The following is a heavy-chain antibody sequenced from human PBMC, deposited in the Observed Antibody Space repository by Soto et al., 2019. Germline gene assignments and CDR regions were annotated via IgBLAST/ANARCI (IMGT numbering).Heavy chain of an antibody. V-gene: IGHV1-69*13. CDR1: GGTFSSYA. J-gene: IGHJ6*02. CDR2: IIPIFGTA. CDR3: ASPSESSGWTIPSRGNYYYGMDV. D-gene: IGHD6-19*01. Sequence: ASVKVSCKASGGTFSSYAISWVRQAPGQGLEWMGGIIPIFGTANYAQKFQGRVTITADESTSTAYMELSSLRSEDTAVYYCASPSESSGWTIPSRGNYYYGMDVWGQWTTVTVSS.